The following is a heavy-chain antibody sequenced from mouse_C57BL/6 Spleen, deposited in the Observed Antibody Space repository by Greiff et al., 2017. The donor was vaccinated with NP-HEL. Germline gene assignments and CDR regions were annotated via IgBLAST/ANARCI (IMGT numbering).Heavy chain of an antibody. CDR1: GFNITDYY. Sequence: VQLQQSGAELVKPGASVKLSCTASGFNITDYYMHWVKQRTEQGLEWIGRIDPEDGETKYAPKFQGKATITADTSSNTAYLQLSSLTSEDTAVYYCARKRGNITTVVAPFDYWGQGTTLTVSS. V-gene: IGHV14-2*01. CDR3: ARKRGNITTVVAPFDY. J-gene: IGHJ2*01. CDR2: IDPEDGET. D-gene: IGHD1-1*01.